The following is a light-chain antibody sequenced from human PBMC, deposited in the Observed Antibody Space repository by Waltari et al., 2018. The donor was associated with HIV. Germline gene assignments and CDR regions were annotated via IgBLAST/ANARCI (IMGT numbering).Light chain of an antibody. CDR1: QSVSTN. V-gene: IGKV3-15*01. CDR3: QHYNNRPPLT. Sequence: EIVMTQSPATLSVSPGERATISCRASQSVSTNLAWYQQKPGQAPRLLIFSASARAAGIPARFSGSGSGTDFTLTISSPQSEDSAVYYCQHYNNRPPLTFGQGTRLEI. CDR2: SAS. J-gene: IGKJ5*01.